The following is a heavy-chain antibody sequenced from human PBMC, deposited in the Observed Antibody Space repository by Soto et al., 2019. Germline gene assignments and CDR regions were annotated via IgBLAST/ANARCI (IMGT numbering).Heavy chain of an antibody. D-gene: IGHD2-15*01. V-gene: IGHV4-59*01. J-gene: IGHJ4*02. CDR2: IYYSGST. CDR3: ARGGGSADFDY. CDR1: GGSISSYY. Sequence: SETLSLTCTVSGGSISSYYWSWIRQPPGKGLEWIGYIYYSGSTNYNPSLKSRVTISVDTSKNQFSLKLSSVTAADTAVYYCARGGGSADFDYWGQGTLVNVSS.